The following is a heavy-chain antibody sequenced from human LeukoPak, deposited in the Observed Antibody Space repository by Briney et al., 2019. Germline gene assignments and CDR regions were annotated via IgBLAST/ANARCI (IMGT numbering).Heavy chain of an antibody. D-gene: IGHD6-6*01. CDR3: ARDPRYSSSSPYYFDY. CDR1: GYTFTGYY. V-gene: IGHV1-2*02. Sequence: ASVKVSRKASGYTFTGYYMHWVRQAPGQGLEWMGWINPNSGGTNYAQKFQGRVTMTRDTSISTAYMELSRLRSDDTAVYYCARDPRYSSSSPYYFDYWGQGTLVTVSS. CDR2: INPNSGGT. J-gene: IGHJ4*02.